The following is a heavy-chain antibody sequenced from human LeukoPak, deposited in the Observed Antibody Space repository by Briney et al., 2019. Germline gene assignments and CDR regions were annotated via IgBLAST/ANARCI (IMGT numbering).Heavy chain of an antibody. Sequence: ASVKVSCKTSGYTFTGYYIHWVRQAQAPRQGHEWMGWVNPTHGGAKYAKKFQGSVTMTRVTSISTAYMELSRPISDETAAYYCARADSGSYARGAFDIWGQGTMVTVSS. CDR3: ARADSGSYARGAFDI. J-gene: IGHJ3*02. CDR1: GYTFTGYY. CDR2: VNPTHGGA. D-gene: IGHD1-26*01. V-gene: IGHV1-2*02.